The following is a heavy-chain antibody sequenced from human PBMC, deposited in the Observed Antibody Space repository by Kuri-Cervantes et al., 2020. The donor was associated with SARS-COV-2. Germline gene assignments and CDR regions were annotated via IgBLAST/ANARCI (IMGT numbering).Heavy chain of an antibody. V-gene: IGHV3-23*01. D-gene: IGHD2/OR15-2a*01. Sequence: GGSLRLSCAASRFTFNKYDLIWVRQAPGKGLEWVSSISTSGGDTNYADSLKGRFTISRDNSKNTLYLQMNSLRAEDSALYYCAKVGLSFDYWGQGTLVTVSS. CDR2: ISTSGGDT. CDR1: RFTFNKYD. CDR3: AKVGLSFDY. J-gene: IGHJ4*02.